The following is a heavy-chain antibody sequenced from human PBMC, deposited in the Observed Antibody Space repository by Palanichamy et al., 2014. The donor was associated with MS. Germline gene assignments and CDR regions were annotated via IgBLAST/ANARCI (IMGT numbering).Heavy chain of an antibody. D-gene: IGHD3-10*01. CDR1: GFTFSSYS. CDR3: ARDGSGMSAFDI. CDR2: ISSSSSYI. Sequence: EVQLVESGGGLVKPGGSLRLSCAASGFTFSSYSMNWVRQAPGKGLEWVSFISSSSSYIYYADSVKGRFTISRDNAKNSLYLQMNSLRTEDTAVYYCARDGSGMSAFDIWGQGAMVTVSS. J-gene: IGHJ3*02. V-gene: IGHV3-21*01.